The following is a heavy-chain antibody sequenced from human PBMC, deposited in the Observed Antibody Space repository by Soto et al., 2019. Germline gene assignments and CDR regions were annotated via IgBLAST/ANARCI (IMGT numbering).Heavy chain of an antibody. Sequence: QVALQESGPGLVKPSGTLSLTCAVSGDSISSNKWWSWVRQPPGKGLEWIGDIYHSGSTNYNPSLKSRVTISVDKSKNHFSLKLSSVTAADTAVYYCARGTTWIQLWRYFDYWGQGILVTVSS. CDR3: ARGTTWIQLWRYFDY. CDR1: GDSISSNKW. V-gene: IGHV4-4*02. D-gene: IGHD5-18*01. J-gene: IGHJ4*02. CDR2: IYHSGST.